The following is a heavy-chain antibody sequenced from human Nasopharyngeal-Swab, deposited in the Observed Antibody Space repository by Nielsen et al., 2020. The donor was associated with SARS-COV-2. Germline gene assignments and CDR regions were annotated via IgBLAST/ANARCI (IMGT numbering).Heavy chain of an antibody. Sequence: WIRQPPGKGLEWVSLIYSAGNTHYADSVKGRFTISRDNSKNTVYLPMNSLRFEDSSLYYCAISRLLTVSYHLAVWCKGTTVTVSS. CDR3: AISRLLTVSYHLAV. CDR2: IYSAGNT. V-gene: IGHV3-53*03. D-gene: IGHD2-15*01. J-gene: IGHJ6*03.